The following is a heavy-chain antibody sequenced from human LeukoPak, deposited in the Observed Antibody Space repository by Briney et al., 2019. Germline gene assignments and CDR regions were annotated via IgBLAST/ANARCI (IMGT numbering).Heavy chain of an antibody. D-gene: IGHD3-10*01. J-gene: IGHJ4*02. CDR1: GFTFSSYA. Sequence: PGGSLRLSCAASGFTFSSYAMSWVRQAPGKGLEWVSAISGSGGSTYYADSVKGRFTISRDNSKNTLYLQMNSLRAEDTAVYYCAKDYYGSGNYYPIYFDYWGQGTLVTVSS. V-gene: IGHV3-23*01. CDR3: AKDYYGSGNYYPIYFDY. CDR2: ISGSGGST.